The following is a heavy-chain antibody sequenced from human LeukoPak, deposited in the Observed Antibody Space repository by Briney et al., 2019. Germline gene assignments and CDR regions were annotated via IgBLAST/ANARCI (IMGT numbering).Heavy chain of an antibody. V-gene: IGHV3-74*01. J-gene: IGHJ4*02. CDR1: GFTFRNLW. Sequence: GGSLRLSCAASGFTFRNLWMHWVRQAPGKGLVWVSRIKSDGSTTNYADSVKGRFTISRDNAKNTLYLQMNSLRAEDTAVYYCARQGTSADFDYWGQGTLVTVSS. CDR3: ARQGTSADFDY. D-gene: IGHD6-25*01. CDR2: IKSDGSTT.